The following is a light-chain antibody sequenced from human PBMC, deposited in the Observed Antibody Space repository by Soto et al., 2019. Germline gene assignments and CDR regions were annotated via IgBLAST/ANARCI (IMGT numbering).Light chain of an antibody. Sequence: SYELTQPPSVSVAPGQTAGMNCVGNNVGSRSVHWYQQKPGQAPVLVVYDDYDRPSGIPERFSGSNSGNTATLTISRVEAGDEADYYCQVWDTGSDHYVFGSGTKLTVL. J-gene: IGLJ1*01. CDR2: DDY. V-gene: IGLV3-21*02. CDR3: QVWDTGSDHYV. CDR1: NVGSRS.